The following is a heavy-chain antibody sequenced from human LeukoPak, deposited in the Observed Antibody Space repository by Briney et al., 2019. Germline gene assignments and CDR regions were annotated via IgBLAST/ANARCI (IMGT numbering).Heavy chain of an antibody. D-gene: IGHD1-1*01. J-gene: IGHJ3*02. CDR3: VRHNAARAFDI. CDR1: GFTFSTFW. V-gene: IGHV3-74*03. CDR2: VSDDGSIT. Sequence: PGGSLRLSCAASGFTFSTFWMHWVRQAPGKGLVWVSRVSDDGSITTYADSVKGRFTISRDNAKNTLYLQMNSLRPEDTAVYYCVRHNAARAFDIWGQGTMVIVSS.